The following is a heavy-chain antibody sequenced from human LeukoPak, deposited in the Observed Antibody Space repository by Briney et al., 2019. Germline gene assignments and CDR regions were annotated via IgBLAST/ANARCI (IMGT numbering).Heavy chain of an antibody. D-gene: IGHD6-13*01. V-gene: IGHV4-34*01. Sequence: SETLSLTCAVYGGSFSGYYWSWIRQPPGKGLEWIGEINHSGSTNYNPSLKSRVTISVDTSKNQFSLKLSSVTAADTAVYYCARSWVQLVTDYWGQGTLVTVSS. CDR2: INHSGST. CDR1: GGSFSGYY. J-gene: IGHJ4*02. CDR3: ARSWVQLVTDY.